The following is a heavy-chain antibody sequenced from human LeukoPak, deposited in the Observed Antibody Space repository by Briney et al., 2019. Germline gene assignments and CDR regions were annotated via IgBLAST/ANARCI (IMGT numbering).Heavy chain of an antibody. CDR2: ISSRGDST. J-gene: IGHJ4*02. Sequence: GGSLILSCAASGFTFSNYAMSWVRQVPGRGLEWVSTISSRGDSTYDADSVKGRFTISRDNSKNSLYLQMNSVRAEDTAVYYCARDTPCDYWGQGTLVTVSS. V-gene: IGHV3-23*01. CDR1: GFTFSNYA. CDR3: ARDTPCDY.